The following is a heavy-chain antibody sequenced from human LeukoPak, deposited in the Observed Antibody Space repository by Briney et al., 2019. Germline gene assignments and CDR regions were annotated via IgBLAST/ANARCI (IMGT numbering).Heavy chain of an antibody. CDR2: IKQDGSET. CDR3: ARSDSSGYYSR. Sequence: GGSLRLSCAASGFTFSNYGMHWVRQAPGKGLEWVANIKQDGSETYYVDSVKGRFTISRDNAKNSLHLQMNSLRAEDTAVYYCARSDSSGYYSRWGQGTLVTVSS. V-gene: IGHV3-7*03. CDR1: GFTFSNYG. J-gene: IGHJ4*02. D-gene: IGHD3-22*01.